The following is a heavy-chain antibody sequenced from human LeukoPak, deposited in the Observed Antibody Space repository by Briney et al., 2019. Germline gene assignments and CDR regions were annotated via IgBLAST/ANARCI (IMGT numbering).Heavy chain of an antibody. Sequence: SETLSLTCTVSGGSISSYYWSWIRQPPGKGLEWIGYIYYSGSTNYNPSLKSRVTISVDTSKNQFSLKLSSVTAADTAVYYCARGRVSTIFGVVTGYYFDYWGQGTLVTVSS. CDR2: IYYSGST. J-gene: IGHJ4*02. CDR1: GGSISSYY. D-gene: IGHD3-3*01. V-gene: IGHV4-59*08. CDR3: ARGRVSTIFGVVTGYYFDY.